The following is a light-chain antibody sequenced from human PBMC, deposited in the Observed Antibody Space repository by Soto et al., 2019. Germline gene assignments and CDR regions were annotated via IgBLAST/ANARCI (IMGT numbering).Light chain of an antibody. V-gene: IGLV1-51*01. CDR3: QSYDSSLSGSEV. CDR2: DDD. Sequence: QSVMTQPPSVSAAPGQRVTISCSGSSSNIGGNSVSWYQQLPGTAPKLLIYDDDKRPSGIPDRFSGSKSGTSATLAITGLHAEDEADYYCQSYDSSLSGSEVFGNGTKLTVL. CDR1: SSNIGGNS. J-gene: IGLJ1*01.